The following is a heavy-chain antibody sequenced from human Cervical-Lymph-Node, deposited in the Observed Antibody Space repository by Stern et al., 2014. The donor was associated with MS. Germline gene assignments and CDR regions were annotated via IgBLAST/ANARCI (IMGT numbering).Heavy chain of an antibody. Sequence: LQLQESGPGLVKPSETLSLTCTVSGGSISSCNYYWGLIRQPPGKGLEWIGNISYSGGTHFNPSLQRRITIYVDTSTKQLSLTLTSVTAADTAVYYCARQGDYYGSGSLTYWGQGTLVTVSS. J-gene: IGHJ4*02. CDR1: GGSISSCNYY. V-gene: IGHV4-39*01. CDR2: ISYSGGT. D-gene: IGHD3-10*01. CDR3: ARQGDYYGSGSLTY.